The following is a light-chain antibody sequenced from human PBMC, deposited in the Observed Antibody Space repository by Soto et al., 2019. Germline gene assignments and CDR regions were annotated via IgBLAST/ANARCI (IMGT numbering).Light chain of an antibody. V-gene: IGLV1-44*01. CDR1: TSNIGSNP. CDR2: SNS. CDR3: ATWDDSLNVWL. Sequence: QSVLTQPPSASAPPGQRVTISCSGGTSNIGSNPVNWYQQLPGTAPKLLMYSNSQRPSRVPDRFSGSKSGTSASLGISGLQSEDESTYYCATWDDSLNVWLFGGGTKLTVL. J-gene: IGLJ2*01.